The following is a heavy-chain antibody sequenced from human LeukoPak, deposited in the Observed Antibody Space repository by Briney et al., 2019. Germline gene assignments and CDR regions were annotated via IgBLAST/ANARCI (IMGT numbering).Heavy chain of an antibody. V-gene: IGHV3-30*03. J-gene: IGHJ4*02. CDR1: GFTFSSYG. D-gene: IGHD4-23*01. CDR3: ATPLRWLFDY. CDR2: ISYDGSNK. Sequence: GGSLRLSCAASGFTFSSYGMHWVRQAPGKGLEWVAVISYDGSNKYYADSVKGRFTISRDNSKNTLYLQMNSLRAEDTAVYYCATPLRWLFDYWGQGTLVTVSS.